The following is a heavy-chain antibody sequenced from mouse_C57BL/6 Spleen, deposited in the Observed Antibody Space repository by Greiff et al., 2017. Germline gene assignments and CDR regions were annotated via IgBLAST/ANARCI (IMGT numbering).Heavy chain of an antibody. D-gene: IGHD1-1*01. V-gene: IGHV14-4*01. J-gene: IGHJ3*01. CDR3: TTRYGSPFAY. CDR2: IDPENGDT. CDR1: GFNIKDDY. Sequence: EVQLQQSGAELVRPGASVKLSCTASGFNIKDDYMHWVKQRPEQGLEWIGWIDPENGDTEYASKFQGKATITADTSSNTAYLQLSSLTSEDTAGYYCTTRYGSPFAYWGQVTLVTVSA.